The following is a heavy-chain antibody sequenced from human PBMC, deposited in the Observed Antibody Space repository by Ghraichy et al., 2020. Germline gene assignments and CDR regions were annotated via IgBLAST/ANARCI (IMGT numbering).Heavy chain of an antibody. J-gene: IGHJ4*02. Sequence: SETLSLTCAVSGGSISSGGYSWSWIRQPPGKGLEWIGYIYHSGSTYYNPSLKSRVTISVDRSKNQFSLKLSSVTAADTAVYYCARVNFAAGLSFDYWGQGTLVTVSS. CDR3: ARVNFAAGLSFDY. D-gene: IGHD6-13*01. CDR2: IYHSGST. V-gene: IGHV4-30-2*01. CDR1: GGSISSGGYS.